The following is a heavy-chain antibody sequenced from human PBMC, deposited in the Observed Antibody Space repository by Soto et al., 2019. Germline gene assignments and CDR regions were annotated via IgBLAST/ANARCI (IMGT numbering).Heavy chain of an antibody. J-gene: IGHJ4*02. D-gene: IGHD6-19*01. CDR3: AAVEDGYFDY. V-gene: IGHV3-53*01. CDR2: LYSGGST. CDR1: GFTVSSNY. Sequence: GGSLRLSCAASGFTVSSNYMSWVRQAPGKGLEWVSVLYSGGSTYYADSVKGRFTISRDNSKNTLYLQMNSLRAEDTAVYYCAAVEDGYFDYWGQGTLVTVSS.